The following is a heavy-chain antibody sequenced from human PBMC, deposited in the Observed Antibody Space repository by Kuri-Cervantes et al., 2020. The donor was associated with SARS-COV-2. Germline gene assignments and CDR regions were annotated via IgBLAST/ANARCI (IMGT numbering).Heavy chain of an antibody. J-gene: IGHJ3*02. CDR1: GGAINTYNW. D-gene: IGHD2-2*02. V-gene: IGHV4-4*02. CDR3: ARESTYTFDI. Sequence: GSLRLSCVVSGGAINTYNWWTCVRQPPGKGLQWIGEIFHDGSTKFNPSLSLRCRVTMALDKSKNHFSLNLTSVTAADTAVYYWARESTYTFDIWGQGTMVTVSS. CDR2: IFHDGST.